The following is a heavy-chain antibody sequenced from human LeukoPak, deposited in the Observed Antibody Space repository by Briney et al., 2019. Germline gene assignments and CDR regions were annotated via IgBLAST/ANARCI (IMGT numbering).Heavy chain of an antibody. CDR1: GGSISSGSYD. V-gene: IGHV4-61*02. Sequence: SETLSLTCTVSGGSISSGSYDWSWIRQPAGKGLEWIGRIYTSGSTNYNPSLKSRVTISVDTSKSQFSLKLGSVTAADTAVYYCARALVTTVVTNYFDYWGQGTLVTVSS. CDR3: ARALVTTVVTNYFDY. J-gene: IGHJ4*02. D-gene: IGHD4-23*01. CDR2: IYTSGST.